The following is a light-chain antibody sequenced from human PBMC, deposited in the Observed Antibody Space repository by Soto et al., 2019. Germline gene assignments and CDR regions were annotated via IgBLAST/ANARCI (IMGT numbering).Light chain of an antibody. CDR3: QQYIKWPIT. CDR1: QSVSSN. V-gene: IGKV3-15*01. J-gene: IGKJ5*01. CDR2: DAS. Sequence: EIVMTHSPGTLSVSPGERATLSCRASQSVSSNLSWYQQKPGQAPRLLISDASTRGTGTPARFSGSGSGTVVTLTVSSLHSQHFAVYYCQQYIKWPITFGQGTRLE.